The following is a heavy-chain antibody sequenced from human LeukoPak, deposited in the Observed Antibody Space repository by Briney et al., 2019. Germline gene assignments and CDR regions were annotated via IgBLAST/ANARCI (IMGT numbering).Heavy chain of an antibody. J-gene: IGHJ1*01. Sequence: PSETLSLTCTVSGGSISSSSYYWGWIRQPPGKGLEWTGRIYYSGSTYYNPSLKSRVTISVDTSKNQFSLKLSSVTAADTAVYYCARHEGSSSGWYGEYFQHWGQGTLVTVSS. CDR1: GGSISSSSYY. CDR2: IYYSGST. CDR3: ARHEGSSSGWYGEYFQH. D-gene: IGHD6-19*01. V-gene: IGHV4-39*01.